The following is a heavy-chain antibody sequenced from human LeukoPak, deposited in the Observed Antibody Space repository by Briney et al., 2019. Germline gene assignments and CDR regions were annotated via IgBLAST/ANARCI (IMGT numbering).Heavy chain of an antibody. CDR1: GGSFSGYS. CDR3: ARGRHSTSRYNWFDP. Sequence: SETLSLTCAVYGGSFSGYSWTWIRQPPGKGLEWIGEINHLGSTNYNPSLKSRVTISVDTSKNQFSLQLSSVTAADTAVYYCARGRHSTSRYNWFDPWGQGTLVTVSS. V-gene: IGHV4-34*01. D-gene: IGHD2-2*01. J-gene: IGHJ5*02. CDR2: INHLGST.